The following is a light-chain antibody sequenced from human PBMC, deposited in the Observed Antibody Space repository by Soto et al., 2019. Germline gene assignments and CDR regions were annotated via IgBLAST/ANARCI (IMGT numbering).Light chain of an antibody. CDR3: MQGTHWPPWT. J-gene: IGKJ1*01. CDR2: KVS. Sequence: DVVMTQSPLSLPVTLGQPASISCRSSQSLVYSDGNIYLNWFQQRPGQSPRRLIYKVSNRDSGVPDRFGGSGSGTDFTLKISRVEAEDVGVYYCMQGTHWPPWTFGQGTKVEIK. CDR1: QSLVYSDGNIY. V-gene: IGKV2-30*01.